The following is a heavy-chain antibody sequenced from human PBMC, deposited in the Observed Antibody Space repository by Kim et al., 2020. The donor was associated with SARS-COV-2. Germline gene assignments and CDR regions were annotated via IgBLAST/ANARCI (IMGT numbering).Heavy chain of an antibody. Sequence: GGSLRLSCTASGFTFGDYAMSWVRQAPGKGLEWVGFIRSKAYGGTTEYAASVKGRFTISRDDSKSIAYLQMNSLKTEDTAVYYCTRVQAGVVTNGPDYWGQGTLVTVSS. CDR3: TRVQAGVVTNGPDY. CDR1: GFTFGDYA. V-gene: IGHV3-49*04. CDR2: IRSKAYGGTT. D-gene: IGHD2-15*01. J-gene: IGHJ4*02.